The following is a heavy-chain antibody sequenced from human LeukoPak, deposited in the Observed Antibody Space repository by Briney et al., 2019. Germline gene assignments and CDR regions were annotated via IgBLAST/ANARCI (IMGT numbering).Heavy chain of an antibody. CDR1: GGSISSSSYY. CDR3: ARSDTERAHYYYYYYMDV. V-gene: IGHV4-39*07. CDR2: IYYSGST. J-gene: IGHJ6*03. D-gene: IGHD1-14*01. Sequence: PSETLSLTCTVSGGSISSSSYYWGWIRQPPGKGLEWIGSIYYSGSTYYNPSLKSRVTISVDTSKNQFSLKLSSVTAADTAVYYCARSDTERAHYYYYYYMDVWGKGTTVTVSS.